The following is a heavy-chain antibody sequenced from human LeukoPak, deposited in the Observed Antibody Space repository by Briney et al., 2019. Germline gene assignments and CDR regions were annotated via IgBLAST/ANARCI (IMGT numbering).Heavy chain of an antibody. Sequence: ASVKVSCKASGYTFISYAMNWVRQAPGQGLEWMGWINTETGNPTYAQGFTGQFVFSVDTSVNTAYLQISSLKAEDTAVYYCARGGSWSDYWGQGTLVTVSS. CDR3: ARGGSWSDY. CDR2: INTETGNP. V-gene: IGHV7-4-1*02. CDR1: GYTFISYA. D-gene: IGHD6-13*01. J-gene: IGHJ4*02.